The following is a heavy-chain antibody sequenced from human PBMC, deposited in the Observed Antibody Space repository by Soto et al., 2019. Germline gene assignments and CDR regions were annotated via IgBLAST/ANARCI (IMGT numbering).Heavy chain of an antibody. CDR3: ARLWERWFDA. V-gene: IGHV3-72*01. CDR1: GFTFSDHY. J-gene: IGHJ5*02. Sequence: EVQLVESGGGLVQPGGSLRLSCAASGFTFSDHYMDWVRQAPGKGLEWVGRIKNKGDSYTTEYAASVKGRFSISRDDSKKSVYLQMNSRETEDKAVYYCARLWERWFDAWGQGTLVTVSS. CDR2: IKNKGDSYTT. D-gene: IGHD1-26*01.